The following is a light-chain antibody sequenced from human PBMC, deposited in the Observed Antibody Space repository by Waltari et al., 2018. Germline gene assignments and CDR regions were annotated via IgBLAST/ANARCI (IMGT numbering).Light chain of an antibody. CDR1: SCSVSSTSY. V-gene: IGLV8-61*01. CDR3: SIYMGSGIWV. J-gene: IGLJ3*02. CDR2: KGN. Sequence: QTVVTQEPSLSVSPGGTVTLTCSLSSCSVSSTSYATWYQQTPGKPPRTLVYKGNSRSSGVPDRFSGTILGNKAALTITGAQADDESDYYCSIYMGSGIWVFGGGTKLTVL.